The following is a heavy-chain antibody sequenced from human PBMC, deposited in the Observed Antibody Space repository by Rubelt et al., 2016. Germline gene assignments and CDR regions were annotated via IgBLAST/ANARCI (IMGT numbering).Heavy chain of an antibody. D-gene: IGHD6-13*01. V-gene: IGHV1-69*06. CDR3: ARVAVAAAAGTKNYYYYGMDV. J-gene: IGHJ6*02. Sequence: QVQLVQSGAEVKKPGASVKVSCKASGYTFTSYDINWVRQATGQGLEWMGGIIPIFGTANYAQKFQGRVTITADKSTSTAYMELSSLRSEDTAVYYCARVAVAAAAGTKNYYYYGMDVWGQGTTVTVSS. CDR2: IIPIFGTA. CDR1: GYTFTSYD.